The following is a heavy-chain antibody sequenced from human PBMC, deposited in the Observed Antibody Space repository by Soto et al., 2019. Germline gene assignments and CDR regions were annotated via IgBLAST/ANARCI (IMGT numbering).Heavy chain of an antibody. CDR2: ISGSGGST. J-gene: IGHJ6*02. CDR1: GFTFSSYA. CDR3: AKEGTYSSSWYYYYYGMDV. D-gene: IGHD6-13*01. Sequence: PGGSLRLSCAASGFTFSSYAMSWVRQAPGKGLEWVSAISGSGGSTYYADSVKGRFTISRDNSKNTLYLQMNSLRAEDTAVYYCAKEGTYSSSWYYYYYGMDVWGQGTTVTVSS. V-gene: IGHV3-23*01.